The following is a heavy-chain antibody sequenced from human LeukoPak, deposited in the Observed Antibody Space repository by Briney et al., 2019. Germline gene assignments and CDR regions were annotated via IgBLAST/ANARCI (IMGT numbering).Heavy chain of an antibody. V-gene: IGHV3-7*01. CDR3: AREDLRAFDI. J-gene: IGHJ3*02. Sequence: GGSLRLSCAASGFTVSSNYMSWVRQAPGKGLGWVANIKLDGSEKTYVDSVKGQFTISRDNAKNSLYLQMNSLRAEDTAVYYCAREDLRAFDIWGQGTMVTVSS. CDR1: GFTVSSNY. D-gene: IGHD3-10*01. CDR2: IKLDGSEK.